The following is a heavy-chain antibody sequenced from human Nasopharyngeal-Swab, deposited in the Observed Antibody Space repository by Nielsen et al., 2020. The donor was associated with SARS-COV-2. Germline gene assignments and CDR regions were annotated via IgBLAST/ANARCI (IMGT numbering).Heavy chain of an antibody. CDR2: INSDGSST. J-gene: IGHJ4*02. CDR1: GFTFSSYW. V-gene: IGHV3-74*01. Sequence: GESLKISCAASGFTFSSYWMHWVRQAPGKGLVWVSRINSDGSSTSYADSVKGRFTLSRDNAKNTLYLQMNSLRAEDTAVYYCARGRGSSTSMIGYWGQGTLVTVSS. CDR3: ARGRGSSTSMIGY. D-gene: IGHD2/OR15-2a*01.